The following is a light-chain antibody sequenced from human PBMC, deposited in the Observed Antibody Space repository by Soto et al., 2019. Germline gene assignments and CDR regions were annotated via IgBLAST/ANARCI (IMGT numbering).Light chain of an antibody. Sequence: DIQMTQSPSTLSGSVGDRVTITCRASQTISGWLAWYQQRPGKAPNLLIFDASTLESGVPSRFSGSGSGTTFTLTISSLQSDDFATYYCLQYNGYYRTFGQGTKVDVK. CDR2: DAS. J-gene: IGKJ1*01. CDR1: QTISGW. V-gene: IGKV1-5*01. CDR3: LQYNGYYRT.